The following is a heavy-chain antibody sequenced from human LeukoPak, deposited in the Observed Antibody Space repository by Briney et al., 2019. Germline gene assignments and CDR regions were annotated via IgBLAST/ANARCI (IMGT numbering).Heavy chain of an antibody. V-gene: IGHV4-31*03. Sequence: SETLSLTCTVSADSLSSGGHYWAWIRQFPGKGLESIGFIHHSGRSRHNPSLKDRVAISVDTSKKQFALKLSSVTAADTAMYYCARGGNRFGGFYFDYWGQGIQVIVSS. CDR3: ARGGNRFGGFYFDY. D-gene: IGHD3-10*01. CDR1: ADSLSSGGHY. CDR2: IHHSGRS. J-gene: IGHJ4*02.